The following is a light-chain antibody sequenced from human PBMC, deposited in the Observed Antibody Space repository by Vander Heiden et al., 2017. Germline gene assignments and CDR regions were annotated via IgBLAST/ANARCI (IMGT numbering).Light chain of an antibody. V-gene: IGLV3-21*02. CDR1: NIGSKG. J-gene: IGLJ3*02. CDR2: DDS. CDR3: QVWDSSDQGV. Sequence: YVLTQSRSVSVAPGQTARITCGGNNIGSKGVHWYQQKPGHAPVVVVYDDSDRPSGIPERFSGSNSGNTATLTISRVEVEDEADYYCQVWDSSDQGVFGGGTKVTVL.